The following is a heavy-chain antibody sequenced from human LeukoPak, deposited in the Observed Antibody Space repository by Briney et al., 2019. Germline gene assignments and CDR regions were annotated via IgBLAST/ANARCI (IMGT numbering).Heavy chain of an antibody. CDR3: AREATSSSGWYLDY. CDR1: GFTFSSYA. Sequence: PGGSLRLSCAASGFTFSSYAMSWVRQAPGKGLEWVSAISGSGGSTYYADSVKGRFTISRDNSKNTVYLQMNSLRAGDTAEYYCAREATSSSGWYLDYWGQGILVTVSS. D-gene: IGHD6-19*01. J-gene: IGHJ4*02. CDR2: ISGSGGST. V-gene: IGHV3-23*01.